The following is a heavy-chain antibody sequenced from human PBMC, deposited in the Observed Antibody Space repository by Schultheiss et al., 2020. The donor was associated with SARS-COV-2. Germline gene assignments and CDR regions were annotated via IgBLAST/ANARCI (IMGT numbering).Heavy chain of an antibody. J-gene: IGHJ4*02. CDR2: FDPEDGET. CDR3: ATVPRGIQLWLLAFDY. Sequence: ASVKVSCKVSGYTLTELSMHWVRQAPGKGLEWMGGFDPEDGETIYAQKFQGRVTMTEDTSTDTAYMELSSLRSEDTAVYYCATVPRGIQLWLLAFDYWGQGTLVTVSS. V-gene: IGHV1-24*01. CDR1: GYTLTELS. D-gene: IGHD5-18*01.